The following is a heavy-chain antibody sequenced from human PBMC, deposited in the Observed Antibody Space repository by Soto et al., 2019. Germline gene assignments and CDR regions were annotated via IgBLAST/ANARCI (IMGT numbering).Heavy chain of an antibody. CDR3: ARSYSGTFYRYDT. Sequence: KSSETLSLTCTVSGGSISSYHWSWIRQSPGKGLEWIGYVFYTGSTKYNPALKRRVTISVDTSKNQFSLKLSSVSAADTGLYYCARSYSGTFYRYDTWGQGMLVTVSS. CDR2: VFYTGST. V-gene: IGHV4-59*01. CDR1: GGSISSYH. J-gene: IGHJ5*02. D-gene: IGHD1-26*01.